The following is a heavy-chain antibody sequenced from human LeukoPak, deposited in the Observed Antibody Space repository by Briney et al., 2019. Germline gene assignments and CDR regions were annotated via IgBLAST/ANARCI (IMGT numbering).Heavy chain of an antibody. V-gene: IGHV3-7*01. CDR1: GFTFSSYW. Sequence: GGSLRLSCAASGFTFSSYWMSWVRQAPGKGLEWVANIKQDGSEKYYVDSVKGRFTISRDNAKNSLYLQMNSLRAEDTAVYYCARDREYSYGDLDYWGQGTLVTVSS. CDR2: IKQDGSEK. CDR3: ARDREYSYGDLDY. J-gene: IGHJ4*02. D-gene: IGHD5-18*01.